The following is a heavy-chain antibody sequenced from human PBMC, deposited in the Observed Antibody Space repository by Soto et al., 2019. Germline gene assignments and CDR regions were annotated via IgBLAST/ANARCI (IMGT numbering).Heavy chain of an antibody. Sequence: QPGGSLRLSCAASGFTFSSYEMNWVRQAPGKGLEWVSYISSSGSTIYYADSVKGRFTISRDNAKNSLYLQMNSLRAEDTAVYYCARDQMDSTPYYWGQGTLVTVSS. CDR3: ARDQMDSTPYY. V-gene: IGHV3-48*03. J-gene: IGHJ4*02. CDR1: GFTFSSYE. CDR2: ISSSGSTI. D-gene: IGHD4-4*01.